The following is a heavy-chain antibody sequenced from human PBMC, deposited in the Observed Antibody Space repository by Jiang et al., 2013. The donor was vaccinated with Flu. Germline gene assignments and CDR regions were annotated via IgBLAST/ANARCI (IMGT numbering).Heavy chain of an antibody. J-gene: IGHJ2*01. CDR1: EFTIGTYS. Sequence: VQLVESGGGLVKPGESLRLSCAASEFTIGTYSINWVRQAPGKGLEWVSSISSTSTYIRYADSLKGRFTISRDNAKNSLFLQMNSLRAEDTAVYYCARDFKSSGWNVGNWYFDLWGRGTLVTVSS. D-gene: IGHD6-19*01. V-gene: IGHV3-21*01. CDR2: ISSTSTYI. CDR3: ARDFKSSGWNVGNWYFDL.